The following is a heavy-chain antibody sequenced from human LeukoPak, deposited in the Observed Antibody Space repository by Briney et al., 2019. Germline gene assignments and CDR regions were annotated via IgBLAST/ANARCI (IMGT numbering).Heavy chain of an antibody. V-gene: IGHV3-48*04. D-gene: IGHD3-22*01. CDR3: AKKSVNNHYYHSTGDNWFAP. CDR2: MTSSSDMI. CDR1: GFTFSSYS. J-gene: IGHJ5*02. Sequence: GGSLRPSCAASGFTFSSYSMNWVRQAPGKGLEWISYMTSSSDMIYYADSVKGRFTVSRDNAKSSLYLQMNSLRAEDTAVYYCAKKSVNNHYYHSTGDNWFAPWGQGTLVTVSS.